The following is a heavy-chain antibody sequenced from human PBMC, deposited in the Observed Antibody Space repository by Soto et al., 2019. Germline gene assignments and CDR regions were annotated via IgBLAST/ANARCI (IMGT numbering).Heavy chain of an antibody. CDR1: GDSVSSNSAA. CDR3: ARGSWDDVSGHYYMDV. Sequence: QVQLQQSGPGLVKPSQTLSLTCDISGDSVSSNSAAWNWIRQTPSRGLGWLGRTYYRSKWYSNYAISVKSQVTVNPDTFKNQFSLQLNSVTPEDTAVYYCARGSWDDVSGHYYMDVWGKGTTVTVSS. J-gene: IGHJ6*03. V-gene: IGHV6-1*01. CDR2: TYYRSKWYS. D-gene: IGHD1-1*01.